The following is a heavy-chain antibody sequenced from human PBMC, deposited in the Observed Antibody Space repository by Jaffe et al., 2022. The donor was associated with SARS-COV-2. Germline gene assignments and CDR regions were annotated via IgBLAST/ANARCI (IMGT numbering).Heavy chain of an antibody. CDR2: ISYDGSNK. CDR3: AKDRHQWELGLDAFDI. Sequence: QVQLVESGGGVVQPGRSLRLSCAASGFTFSSYGMHWVRQAPGKGLEWVAVISYDGSNKYYADSVKGRFTISRDNSKNTLYLQMNSLRAEDTAVYYCAKDRHQWELGLDAFDIWGQGTMVTVSS. D-gene: IGHD1-26*01. J-gene: IGHJ3*02. V-gene: IGHV3-30*18. CDR1: GFTFSSYG.